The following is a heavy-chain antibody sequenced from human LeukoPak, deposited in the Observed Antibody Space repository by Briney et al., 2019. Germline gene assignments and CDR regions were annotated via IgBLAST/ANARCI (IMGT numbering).Heavy chain of an antibody. Sequence: GASVKVSCKASGYTFTGYYMHWVRQAPGQVLEWMGWLSPNSGDTKFAQKFQGRVTMTRDTSISTAYMELSRLRSDDTAVYYCARATDISSWYLAYWGQGTLVTVSS. CDR2: LSPNSGDT. CDR3: ARATDISSWYLAY. D-gene: IGHD6-13*01. V-gene: IGHV1-2*02. CDR1: GYTFTGYY. J-gene: IGHJ4*02.